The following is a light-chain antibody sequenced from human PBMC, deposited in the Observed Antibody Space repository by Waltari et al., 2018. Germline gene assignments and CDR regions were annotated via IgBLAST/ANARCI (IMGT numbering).Light chain of an antibody. CDR1: KSVTSS. V-gene: IGKV3-15*01. J-gene: IGKJ4*02. Sequence: DIVLPQSPATLSFSPGERAIFPCRASKSVTSSLGWYQQKPGQAPRLLIYGVSSRATGIPDRFSGSGSGTDFTFTITSLEAEDFGVYYCQQYFNWPFTFGGGTKVEIK. CDR3: QQYFNWPFT. CDR2: GVS.